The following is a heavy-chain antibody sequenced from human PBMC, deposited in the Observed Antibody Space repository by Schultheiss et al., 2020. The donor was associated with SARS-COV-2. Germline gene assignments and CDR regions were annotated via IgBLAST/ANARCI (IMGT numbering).Heavy chain of an antibody. CDR3: AREPIQYYYDSSGYYYLAYAFDI. Sequence: GESLKISCAASGFTFSSYAMHWVRQAPGKGLEWVAVISYDGSNKYYADSVKGRFTISRDNSKNTLYLQMNSLRAEDTAVYYCAREPIQYYYDSSGYYYLAYAFDIWGQGTMVTVSS. CDR2: ISYDGSNK. J-gene: IGHJ3*02. CDR1: GFTFSSYA. V-gene: IGHV3-30*04. D-gene: IGHD3-22*01.